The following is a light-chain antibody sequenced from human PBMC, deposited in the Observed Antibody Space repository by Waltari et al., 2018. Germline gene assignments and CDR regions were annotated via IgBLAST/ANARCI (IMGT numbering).Light chain of an antibody. CDR2: LGS. Sequence: DMVMTQSPLSLPVTPGAPASISCRSSQTLLQSNGYNYLDWYLQKPGQSPQLLIYLGSNRASGVPDRFSGSGSGTDFTLKISRVEAEDVGVYYCMQALQTPLTFGGGTKVEIK. CDR3: MQALQTPLT. V-gene: IGKV2-28*01. CDR1: QTLLQSNGYNY. J-gene: IGKJ4*01.